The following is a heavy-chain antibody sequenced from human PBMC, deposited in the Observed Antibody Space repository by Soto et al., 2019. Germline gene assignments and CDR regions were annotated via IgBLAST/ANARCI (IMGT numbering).Heavy chain of an antibody. V-gene: IGHV3-23*01. D-gene: IGHD3-22*01. CDR3: ALYYYDSAGYYYFDY. CDR1: GFTFSSYA. J-gene: IGHJ4*02. CDR2: ITGSSAIT. Sequence: PGGSLRLSCAASGFTFSSYAMSWVRQAPGKGLEWVSAITGSSAITYYADSVKGRFTISRDNAENTLCLQMNSLRAEDTAVYYCALYYYDSAGYYYFDYWGQGTLVNVSS.